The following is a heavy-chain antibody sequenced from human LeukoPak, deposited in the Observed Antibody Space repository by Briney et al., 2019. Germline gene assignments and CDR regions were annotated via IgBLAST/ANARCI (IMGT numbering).Heavy chain of an antibody. CDR3: AKTREELSWLGYFQH. D-gene: IGHD3-22*01. J-gene: IGHJ1*01. CDR1: GYTFTSYY. V-gene: IGHV1-2*02. CDR2: IKPNSGGT. Sequence: GASVKVSCKASGYTFTSYYMHWVRQAPGQGLEWMGWIKPNSGGTRSAQKFQGRVTMTRDTSISTAYMELSSLRSEDTAVYYCAKTREELSWLGYFQHWGQGTLVTVSS.